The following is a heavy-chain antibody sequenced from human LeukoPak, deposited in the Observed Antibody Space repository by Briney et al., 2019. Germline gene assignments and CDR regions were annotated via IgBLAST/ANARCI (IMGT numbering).Heavy chain of an antibody. J-gene: IGHJ3*02. V-gene: IGHV1-46*01. CDR3: ARGYCGGDCYDAFDI. CDR1: GYTFTSYY. D-gene: IGHD2-21*02. Sequence: ASVKVSCKASGYTFTSYYMHWVRQAPGQGLEWMGIINPSGGSTSYAQKFQGRVTMTRDTSTSTVYMELSSLRSGDTAVYYCARGYCGGDCYDAFDIWGQGTMVTVSS. CDR2: INPSGGST.